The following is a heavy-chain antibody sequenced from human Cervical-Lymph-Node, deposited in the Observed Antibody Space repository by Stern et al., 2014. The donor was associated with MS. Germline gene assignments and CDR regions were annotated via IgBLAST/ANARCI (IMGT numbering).Heavy chain of an antibody. CDR1: GFTFSTYA. Sequence: VQLEESGGSVVQPGMSLRLSCAASGFTFSTYAMHWVRQAPGKGLEWVALILYDGSKKYYADSVKGRFTISRDNSKNTLYLQMNNLRTEDTAVYYCAKPPATYAYYFGMDVWGQGSTVTVSS. V-gene: IGHV3-30-3*02. J-gene: IGHJ6*02. CDR3: AKPPATYAYYFGMDV. CDR2: ILYDGSKK.